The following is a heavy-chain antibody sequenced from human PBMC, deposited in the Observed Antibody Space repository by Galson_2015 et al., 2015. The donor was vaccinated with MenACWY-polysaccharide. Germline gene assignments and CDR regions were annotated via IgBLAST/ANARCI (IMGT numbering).Heavy chain of an antibody. J-gene: IGHJ4*02. Sequence: SLRLSCAASGFTFSSYWMSWVRQAPGKGLEWVANIKQDGSGKYYVDSVKGRFTISRDNAKNSLYLQMNSLRAEDTAVYYCARVRSFVGDFWSGSKIKYYFDYWGQGTLVTVSS. CDR2: IKQDGSGK. CDR1: GFTFSSYW. V-gene: IGHV3-7*01. CDR3: ARVRSFVGDFWSGSKIKYYFDY. D-gene: IGHD3-3*01.